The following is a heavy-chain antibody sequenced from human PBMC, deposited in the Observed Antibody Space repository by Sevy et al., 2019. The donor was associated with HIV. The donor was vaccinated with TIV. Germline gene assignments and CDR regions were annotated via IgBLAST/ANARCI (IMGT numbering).Heavy chain of an antibody. CDR1: GFTFSSYG. D-gene: IGHD6-13*01. J-gene: IGHJ5*02. V-gene: IGHV3-30*18. Sequence: GGSLRLSCAASGFTFSSYGMHWVRQAPGKGLEWVAVISYDGSSKYYADSVKGRLTISRDNSKNTLYLQMNSLRAEDTAMYYCAKSFDSSSWFNWFDPWGQGTLVTVSS. CDR3: AKSFDSSSWFNWFDP. CDR2: ISYDGSSK.